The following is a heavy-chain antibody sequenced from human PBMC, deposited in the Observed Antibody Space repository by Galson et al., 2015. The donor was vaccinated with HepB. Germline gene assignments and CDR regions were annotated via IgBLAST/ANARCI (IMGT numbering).Heavy chain of an antibody. D-gene: IGHD2-15*01. V-gene: IGHV1-69*04. CDR1: GGTFSSYT. Sequence: SVKVSCKASGGTFSSYTISWVRQAPGQGLEWMGRIIPILGIANYAQKFQGRVTITADKSTSTAYMELSSLRSEDTAVYYCARDQGYCSGGSCYHDAFDIWGQGTMVTVSS. CDR3: ARDQGYCSGGSCYHDAFDI. J-gene: IGHJ3*02. CDR2: IIPILGIA.